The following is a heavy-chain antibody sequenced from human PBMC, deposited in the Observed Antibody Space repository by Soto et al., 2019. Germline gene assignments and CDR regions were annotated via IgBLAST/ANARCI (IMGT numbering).Heavy chain of an antibody. D-gene: IGHD2-15*01. CDR2: IYYSGST. CDR1: GGSISSSSYY. CDR3: AGEVWYFFDF. J-gene: IGHJ4*02. V-gene: IGHV4-39*02. Sequence: QLQLQESGPGLVKPSETLSLTCTVSGGSISSSSYYWGWIRQPPGEGLEWIGSIYYSGSTYYNPSLKSGVTISVDTSQDQFSLKLSSVTAADTVVYYCAGEVWYFFDFWGQGTLVTVSS.